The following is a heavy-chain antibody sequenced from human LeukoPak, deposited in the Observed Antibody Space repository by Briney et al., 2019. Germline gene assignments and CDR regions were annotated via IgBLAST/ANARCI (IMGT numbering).Heavy chain of an antibody. V-gene: IGHV4-59*01. D-gene: IGHD1-26*01. CDR1: GGSISSYY. J-gene: IGHJ6*02. Sequence: SETLSLTCTVSGGSISSYYWSWIRQPPGKGLEWIEYIYYSGSTNYNPSLKSRVTISVDTSKNQFSLKLSSVTAADTAVYYCARAESSLYYYYGMDVWGQGTTVTVSS. CDR2: IYYSGST. CDR3: ARAESSLYYYYGMDV.